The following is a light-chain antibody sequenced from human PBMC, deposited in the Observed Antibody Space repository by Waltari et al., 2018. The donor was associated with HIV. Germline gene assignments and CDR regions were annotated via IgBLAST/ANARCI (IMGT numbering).Light chain of an antibody. CDR1: SSDVGGYTY. Sequence: QSALTQPPSASGSPGQSVTISCTGSSSDVGGYTYVSWYQQHPGKAPKLIIYEVTKRPPGVPDRFSGSKSGNTASLTVSGLQAEDEADYYCSSYPGSFPWVFGGGTKLTVL. CDR2: EVT. V-gene: IGLV2-8*01. CDR3: SSYPGSFPWV. J-gene: IGLJ3*02.